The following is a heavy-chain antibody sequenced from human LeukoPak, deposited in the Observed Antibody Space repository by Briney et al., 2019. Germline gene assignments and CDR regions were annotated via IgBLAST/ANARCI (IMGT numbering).Heavy chain of an antibody. CDR3: ARFNSDSSSSYSGSSNDAFDI. CDR2: MNPNSGNT. CDR1: GYTFTSYD. J-gene: IGHJ3*02. Sequence: GASVKVSCKASGYTFTSYDINWVRQATGQGLEWMGWMNPNSGNTGYAQKFQGRVTITRNTSISSACMELSSLRSEDTAVYYCARFNSDSSSSYSGSSNDAFDIWGQGTMVTVSS. V-gene: IGHV1-8*03. D-gene: IGHD6-6*01.